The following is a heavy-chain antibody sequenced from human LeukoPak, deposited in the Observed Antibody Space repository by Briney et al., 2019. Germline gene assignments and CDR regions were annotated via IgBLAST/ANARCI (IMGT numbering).Heavy chain of an antibody. D-gene: IGHD1-26*01. J-gene: IGHJ4*02. V-gene: IGHV3-48*02. Sequence: GGSLRLSCAASGFTFSSYSMTWVRQAPGKGLEWVSYISSSSSTIYYADSVKGRFTISRDNAKNSLNLQMNSLRDEDTAEYYCARDRPSGSYYVGYFDYWGRGTLVTISS. CDR1: GFTFSSYS. CDR2: ISSSSSTI. CDR3: ARDRPSGSYYVGYFDY.